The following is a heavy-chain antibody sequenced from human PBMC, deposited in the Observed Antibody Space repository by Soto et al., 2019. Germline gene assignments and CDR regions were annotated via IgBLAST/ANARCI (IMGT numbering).Heavy chain of an antibody. CDR2: IYYTGTT. D-gene: IGHD5-18*01. CDR3: ARGQLYSYGYYYYGMDV. V-gene: IGHV4-59*12. J-gene: IGHJ6*02. CDR1: GASINSYY. Sequence: SETLSLTXTVSGASINSYYWTWIRQTPGKGLEWIGYIYYTGTTYYNPSLGSRATVSIDTSKKQFSLKLSSVTAADTAVYYCARGQLYSYGYYYYGMDVWGQGTTVTVSS.